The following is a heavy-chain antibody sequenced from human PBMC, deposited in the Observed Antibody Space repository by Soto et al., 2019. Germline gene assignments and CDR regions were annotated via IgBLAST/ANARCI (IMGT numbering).Heavy chain of an antibody. V-gene: IGHV3-23*01. Sequence: GESLRLSCAASGFTFRNYAMTWARQSPGKGLEWVSSLLRSGSSAYYADSVRGRFTISSDTSANSLYLQMDNLRAEDTAIYYCAKDAISGDGIWLMDSWGQGTVVTVSS. D-gene: IGHD4-17*01. J-gene: IGHJ5*02. CDR3: AKDAISGDGIWLMDS. CDR1: GFTFRNYA. CDR2: LLRSGSSA.